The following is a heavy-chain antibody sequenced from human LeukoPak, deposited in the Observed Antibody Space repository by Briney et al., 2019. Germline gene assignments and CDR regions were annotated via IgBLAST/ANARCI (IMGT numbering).Heavy chain of an antibody. Sequence: GDSLSLSCAASGFSFSNYAMTWVRQAPGRGLEWVSTISGSGGSTYYADSVKGRFTISRDNSKNTLYLQMHSLRGEDTTVYYCAKDPPGRSVAPDAAFDIWGQGTMVTVSS. D-gene: IGHD6-19*01. CDR3: AKDPPGRSVAPDAAFDI. J-gene: IGHJ3*02. CDR1: GFSFSNYA. CDR2: ISGSGGST. V-gene: IGHV3-23*01.